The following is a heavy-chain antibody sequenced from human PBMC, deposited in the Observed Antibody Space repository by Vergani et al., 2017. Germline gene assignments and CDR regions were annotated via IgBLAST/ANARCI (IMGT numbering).Heavy chain of an antibody. V-gene: IGHV3-23*01. CDR1: GFTFSSYA. Sequence: EVQLLESGGGLVQPGGSLRLSCAASGFTFSSYAMSWVRQAPGKGLEWVSAISGSGGSTYYADPVKGRFTISRDNSKNSMYLQMNSLRAEDTAVYYCARDLGSYYYDSSGYDGGFDYWSQGTLVTVSS. D-gene: IGHD3-22*01. J-gene: IGHJ4*02. CDR2: ISGSGGST. CDR3: ARDLGSYYYDSSGYDGGFDY.